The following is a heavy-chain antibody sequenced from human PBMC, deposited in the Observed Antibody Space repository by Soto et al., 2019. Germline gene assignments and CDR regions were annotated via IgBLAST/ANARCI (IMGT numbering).Heavy chain of an antibody. CDR3: ARGGGYDSFDF. CDR2: ISHVETT. D-gene: IGHD3-3*01. CDR1: GVTISYGGYS. J-gene: IGHJ4*02. Sequence: SETLSLTCIVSGVTISYGGYSWIWIRHSPGKGLEWLGYISHVETTYFNPSFQSRLSLSIDRTRNQFSLSLSSMTAADKAVYYCARGGGYDSFDFWGQGIQVTVSS. V-gene: IGHV4-30-2*06.